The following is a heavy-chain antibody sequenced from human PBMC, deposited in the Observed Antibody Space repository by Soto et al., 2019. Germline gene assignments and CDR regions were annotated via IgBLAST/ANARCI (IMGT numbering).Heavy chain of an antibody. J-gene: IGHJ3*02. CDR3: ARENYYDSSGYYYDAFDI. V-gene: IGHV1-2*04. D-gene: IGHD3-22*01. CDR1: GYTFTGYY. Sequence: APVKVSCKASGYTFTGYYMHWVRQAPGQGLEWMGGINPNSGGTNYAQKFQGWVTMTRDTSISTAYMELSRLRSDDTAVYYCARENYYDSSGYYYDAFDICGQGTMVTLSS. CDR2: INPNSGGT.